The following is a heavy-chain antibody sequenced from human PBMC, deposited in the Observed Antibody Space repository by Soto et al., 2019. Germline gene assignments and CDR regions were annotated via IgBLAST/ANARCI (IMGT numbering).Heavy chain of an antibody. CDR1: GFTLSGYA. D-gene: IGHD2-15*01. J-gene: IGHJ5*02. Sequence: EVQLVESGGGLVQPGGSLRLSCVASGFTLSGYAMNWVRQAPGKGLEWVSYISSSSSNIQYAGSVKGRFTISRDNAKNSLHLQINSLRDEDTAVYYCARDCSLGSRHCRWFDPWGQGTLVTVSS. CDR2: ISSSSSNI. V-gene: IGHV3-48*02. CDR3: ARDCSLGSRHCRWFDP.